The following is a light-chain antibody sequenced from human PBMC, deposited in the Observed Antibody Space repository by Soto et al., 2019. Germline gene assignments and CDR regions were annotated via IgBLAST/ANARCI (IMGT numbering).Light chain of an antibody. J-gene: IGKJ2*01. V-gene: IGKV1-39*01. CDR1: QTIAFY. Sequence: DIQMTQSPSSLSASVGDRVTITCRASQTIAFYLNWYQQKPGKAPKFLIYAASSLQSGVPSRFSGSGSGTDFTLTICSVQPEDFATYYCQQSFSSPQTFGQGTKLEIK. CDR3: QQSFSSPQT. CDR2: AAS.